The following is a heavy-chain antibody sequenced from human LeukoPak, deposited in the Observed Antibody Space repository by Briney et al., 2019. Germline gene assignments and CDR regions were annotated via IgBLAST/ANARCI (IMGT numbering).Heavy chain of an antibody. J-gene: IGHJ4*02. Sequence: SETLSLTCAVYGGSFSGYYWSWIRQPPGKGLDWIWEINHSGSTNYKPSHKSRVTISVDTSKNQLSLKLGSVTAADTAVYYCARYYDILTGYDYGGEGTRVTVSS. CDR1: GGSFSGYY. D-gene: IGHD3-9*01. CDR3: ARYYDILTGYDY. V-gene: IGHV4-34*01. CDR2: INHSGST.